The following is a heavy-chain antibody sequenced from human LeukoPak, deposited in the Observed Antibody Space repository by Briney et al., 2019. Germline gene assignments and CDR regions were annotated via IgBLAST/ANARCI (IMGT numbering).Heavy chain of an antibody. Sequence: GGSLRLSCTASGFTFSSYWMSWVRQAPGKGLEWVANIKQDGSEKYYVDSVKGRFTISRDNAKNSLYLQMNSLRAEDTAVYYCARDLERGYSYGWFDPWGQGTLVTVSS. CDR2: IKQDGSEK. CDR1: GFTFSSYW. V-gene: IGHV3-7*04. D-gene: IGHD5-18*01. J-gene: IGHJ5*02. CDR3: ARDLERGYSYGWFDP.